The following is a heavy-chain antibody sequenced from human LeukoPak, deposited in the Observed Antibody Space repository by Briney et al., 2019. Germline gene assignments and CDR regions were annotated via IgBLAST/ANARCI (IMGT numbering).Heavy chain of an antibody. J-gene: IGHJ3*02. D-gene: IGHD7-27*01. V-gene: IGHV3-33*01. Sequence: GGSLRLSCAASGFTFSSYGMHWVRQAPGKGLEWVAVIWFDGSNKYYADSVKGRFTISRDNSKNTLYLQMNSLRAEDTAVYYCARDRTGGYDAFDIWGQGTMVTVSS. CDR2: IWFDGSNK. CDR3: ARDRTGGYDAFDI. CDR1: GFTFSSYG.